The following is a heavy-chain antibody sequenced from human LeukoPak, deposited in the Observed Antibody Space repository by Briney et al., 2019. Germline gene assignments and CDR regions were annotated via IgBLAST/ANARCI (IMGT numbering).Heavy chain of an antibody. Sequence: GASVKVSCKASGYTFKNYDINWVRQATGQGLEWMGWVSGYNDNTYYAQNFQDRITLTTDTSTTTAYMELRSLGSDDTALYYCTLTPTIDYWGQGTLVTVSS. CDR2: VSGYNDNT. V-gene: IGHV1-18*01. CDR3: TLTPTIDY. CDR1: GYTFKNYD. J-gene: IGHJ4*02.